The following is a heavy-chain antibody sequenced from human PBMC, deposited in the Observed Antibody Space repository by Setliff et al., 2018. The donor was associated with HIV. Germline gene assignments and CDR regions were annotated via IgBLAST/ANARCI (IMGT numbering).Heavy chain of an antibody. CDR1: GFTFSNYA. Sequence: GESLKISCEASGFTFSNYAMSWVRQVPGKGLEWVSFISGNGGSTYYADSVKGRFTISRDNSKNTLYLQMNSLRAEDTAVYYCAKGHYYDSSGATNYFDYWGQGTLVTVSS. J-gene: IGHJ4*02. D-gene: IGHD3-22*01. V-gene: IGHV3-23*01. CDR3: AKGHYYDSSGATNYFDY. CDR2: ISGNGGST.